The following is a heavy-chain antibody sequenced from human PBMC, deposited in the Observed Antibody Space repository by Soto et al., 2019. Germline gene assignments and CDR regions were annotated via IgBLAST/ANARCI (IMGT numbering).Heavy chain of an antibody. CDR1: GFSLSTSGMC. Sequence: AAGPTRVDPTQTLTVTGTFSGFSLSTSGMCVSWIRQPPGKALEWLALIDWDDDKYYSTSLKTRLTISKDTSKNQVVLTMTNMDPVDTATYYCARMRYSSSCASFDPWGQGTLVTVSS. CDR2: IDWDDDK. J-gene: IGHJ5*02. D-gene: IGHD6-13*01. CDR3: ARMRYSSSCASFDP. V-gene: IGHV2-70*01.